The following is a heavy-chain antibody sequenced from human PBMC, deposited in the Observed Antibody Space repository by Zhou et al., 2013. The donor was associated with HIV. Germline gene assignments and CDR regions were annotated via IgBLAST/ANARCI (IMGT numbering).Heavy chain of an antibody. Sequence: QVHLVQSGAEVKKPGASVKVSCKASGYSFTTHSVHWVRQAPGQGLEWMGIINPSGGSTSYAQKFQGRITMTRDTSTSTVYMELSSLRSEDTAVYYCARGIVVVLVYDAFDIWGQGTVVTVSS. CDR3: ARGIVVVLVYDAFDI. CDR2: INPSGGST. CDR1: GYSFTTHS. V-gene: IGHV1-46*01. J-gene: IGHJ3*02. D-gene: IGHD2-21*01.